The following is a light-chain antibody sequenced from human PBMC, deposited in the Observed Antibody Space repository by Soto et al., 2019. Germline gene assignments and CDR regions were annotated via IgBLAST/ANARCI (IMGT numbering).Light chain of an antibody. Sequence: EIVLTQSPATLSLSPGGRATLSCRASQSVSLSLAWYQQKPGQAPRLLIYDASNRASGFPARFSGSGSGTDFTLTISSLEPEDFAVYYCQERTGWPPWTFGQGTKV. CDR1: QSVSLS. V-gene: IGKV3-11*01. J-gene: IGKJ1*01. CDR2: DAS. CDR3: QERTGWPPWT.